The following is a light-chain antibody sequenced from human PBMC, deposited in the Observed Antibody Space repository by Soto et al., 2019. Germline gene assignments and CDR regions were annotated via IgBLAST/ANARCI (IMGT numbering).Light chain of an antibody. Sequence: EIVMTQSPATLSVSPGERATLSCRASQSVSNNLAWYQQKPGQAPRLIIYHASTRATGIPARFSGSGSGTEFTLTISSLQSEDFAVYYCQQYNKWPLTFGGGTKVEIK. V-gene: IGKV3-15*01. CDR2: HAS. CDR3: QQYNKWPLT. J-gene: IGKJ4*01. CDR1: QSVSNN.